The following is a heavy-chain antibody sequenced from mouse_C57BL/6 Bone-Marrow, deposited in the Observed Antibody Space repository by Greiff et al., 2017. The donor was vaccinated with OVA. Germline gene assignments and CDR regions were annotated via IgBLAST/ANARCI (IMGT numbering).Heavy chain of an antibody. Sequence: EVKLVESGGGLVQPGGSLKLSCAASGFTFSDYYMYWVRQTPEKRLEWVAYISNGGGSTYYPATVKGRFTISRDNAKNTLYLQMSRLKSEDTAMDYCARAGYDYDGFAYWGQGTLVTVSA. CDR1: GFTFSDYY. D-gene: IGHD2-4*01. V-gene: IGHV5-12*01. CDR3: ARAGYDYDGFAY. CDR2: ISNGGGST. J-gene: IGHJ3*01.